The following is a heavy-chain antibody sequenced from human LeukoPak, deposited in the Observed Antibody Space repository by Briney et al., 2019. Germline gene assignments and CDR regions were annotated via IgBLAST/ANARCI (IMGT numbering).Heavy chain of an antibody. V-gene: IGHV4-59*12. CDR2: IYYSGST. D-gene: IGHD3-10*01. CDR3: ARGRSSMVRGYYYYYMDV. Sequence: SETLSLTCTVSGGSISSYYWSWIRQPPGKGLEWIGYIYYSGSTDYNPSLKSRLTISVDTSQNQISLRLSSVTAADTAVYYCARGRSSMVRGYYYYYMDVWGKGTTVTISS. J-gene: IGHJ6*03. CDR1: GGSISSYY.